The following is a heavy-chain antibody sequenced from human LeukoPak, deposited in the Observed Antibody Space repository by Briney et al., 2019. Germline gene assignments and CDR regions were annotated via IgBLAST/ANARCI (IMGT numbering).Heavy chain of an antibody. V-gene: IGHV1-46*01. CDR2: INPSGGST. CDR3: ARGNPGVIDY. D-gene: IGHD3-10*01. Sequence: ASVKVSCKASGYTFTSYYMHWVRQAPGQGLEWMGMINPSGGSTSYAQKFQGRVTMTKDTSTSTVYMELSSLRSEDAAVYYCARGNPGVIDYWGQGTLVTVSS. CDR1: GYTFTSYY. J-gene: IGHJ4*02.